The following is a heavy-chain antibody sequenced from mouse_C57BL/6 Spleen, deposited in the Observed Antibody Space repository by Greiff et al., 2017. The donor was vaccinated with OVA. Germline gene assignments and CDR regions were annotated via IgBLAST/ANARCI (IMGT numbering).Heavy chain of an antibody. V-gene: IGHV1-74*01. Sequence: QVQLKQPGAELVKPGASVKVSCKASGYTFTSYWMHWVKQRPGQGLEWIGRIHPSDSDTNYNQKFKGKATLTVDKSSSTAYMQLSSLTSEDSAVYYCAIPFITTVVADGYFDYWGQGTTLTVSS. CDR3: AIPFITTVVADGYFDY. D-gene: IGHD1-1*01. CDR2: IHPSDSDT. CDR1: GYTFTSYW. J-gene: IGHJ2*01.